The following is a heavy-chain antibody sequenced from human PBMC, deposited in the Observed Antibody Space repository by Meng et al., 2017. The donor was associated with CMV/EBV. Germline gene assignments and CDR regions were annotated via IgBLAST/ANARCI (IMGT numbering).Heavy chain of an antibody. Sequence: GSLRLSCTVSGGSISSYYWSWIRQPPGKGLEWIGYIYYSGSTNYNPSLKSRVTISVDTSKNQFSLKLSSVTAADTAVYYCARELIVVVPAAIWAYYYGMDVWGQGTTVTVSS. CDR2: IYYSGST. CDR1: GGSISSYY. V-gene: IGHV4-59*01. J-gene: IGHJ6*02. CDR3: ARELIVVVPAAIWAYYYGMDV. D-gene: IGHD2-2*01.